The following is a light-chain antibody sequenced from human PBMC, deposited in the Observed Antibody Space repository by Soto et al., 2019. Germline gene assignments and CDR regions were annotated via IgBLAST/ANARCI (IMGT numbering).Light chain of an antibody. CDR1: QTISSW. CDR2: KTS. Sequence: DIQLTQSPSTLSASVGDRVTITCRASQTISSWLAWYQQKPGRAPNLLIYKTSNLESGVPSRFSGSGSGTEFTPTISSLHPDDFATYYCQYYNDYCWTFGQGTKVEIK. CDR3: QYYNDYCWT. V-gene: IGKV1-5*03. J-gene: IGKJ1*01.